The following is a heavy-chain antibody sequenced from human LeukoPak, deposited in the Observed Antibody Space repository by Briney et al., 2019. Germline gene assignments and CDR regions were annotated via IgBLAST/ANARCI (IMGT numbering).Heavy chain of an antibody. J-gene: IGHJ3*02. Sequence: SETLSLTCTVSGGSISSYYWSWIRQPAGKGLEWIGRIYTSGSTNYNPSLKSRVTMSVDTSKNQFSLKLSSVTAADTAVYYCARDRGIVVVPAASDAFDIWGQGTMVTVSS. D-gene: IGHD2-2*01. CDR1: GGSISSYY. V-gene: IGHV4-4*07. CDR3: ARDRGIVVVPAASDAFDI. CDR2: IYTSGST.